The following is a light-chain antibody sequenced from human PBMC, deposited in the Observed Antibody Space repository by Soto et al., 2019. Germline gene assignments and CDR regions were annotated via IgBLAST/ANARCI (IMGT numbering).Light chain of an antibody. J-gene: IGKJ5*01. V-gene: IGKV3D-20*02. CDR3: QHRSEWPVS. CDR2: GAS. CDR1: QNVRNNY. Sequence: EIVLTQSPGTLSLSPGERVTLSCRASQNVRNNYLAWYQQKPGQSPRLLIYGASSRATGIPARFSGSGSGTDFTLTISSLEPEDFAVYFCQHRSEWPVSFGQGTRLEIK.